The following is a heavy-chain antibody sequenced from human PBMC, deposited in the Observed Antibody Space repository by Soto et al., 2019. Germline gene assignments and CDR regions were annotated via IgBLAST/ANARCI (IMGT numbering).Heavy chain of an antibody. CDR1: GFTFSSYG. J-gene: IGHJ4*02. V-gene: IGHV3-33*01. D-gene: IGHD3-3*01. CDR2: IWYDGSNK. Sequence: GGSLRLSCAASGFTFSSYGMHWVRQAPGKGLEWVAVIWYDGSNKYYADSVKGRFTISRDNSKNTLYLQMNSLRAEDTAVYYCARDLRLRFLEGQFDYWGQGTLVTVSS. CDR3: ARDLRLRFLEGQFDY.